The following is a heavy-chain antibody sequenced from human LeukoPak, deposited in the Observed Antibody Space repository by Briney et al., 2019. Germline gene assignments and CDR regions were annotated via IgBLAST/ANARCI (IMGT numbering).Heavy chain of an antibody. V-gene: IGHV3-7*05. Sequence: PGGSLRLSCATSGFTFSSYWISWVRQAPGKGLEWVANIKEDGSDKYYVDSVKGRFTISRDNAKNSLYLQMNSPRAEDTAVYYCARDTGYNTFDYWGQGTLVTVSS. J-gene: IGHJ4*02. CDR1: GFTFSSYW. D-gene: IGHD5-24*01. CDR3: ARDTGYNTFDY. CDR2: IKEDGSDK.